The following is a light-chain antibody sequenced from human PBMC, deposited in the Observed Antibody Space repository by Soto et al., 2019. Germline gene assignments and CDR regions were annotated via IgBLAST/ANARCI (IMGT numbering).Light chain of an antibody. CDR3: SSYTGRNNVV. Sequence: QSALTQPPSASGSPGQSVTISCTGTSSDVGGYNFVSWYQQHPGKAPKLMIYEVTKRPSGVPDRFSGAKSGNTAYLAVSGLHAEEEADYYCSSYTGRNNVVFGGGTKLTVL. CDR2: EVT. J-gene: IGLJ2*01. V-gene: IGLV2-8*01. CDR1: SSDVGGYNF.